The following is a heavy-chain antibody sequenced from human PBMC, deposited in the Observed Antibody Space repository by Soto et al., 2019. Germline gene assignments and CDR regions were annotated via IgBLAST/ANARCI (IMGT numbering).Heavy chain of an antibody. Sequence: QVQLVQSGAEVKKPGSSVKVSCKASGGTFSSYAVSWVRQAPGQGLEWMGGIIPIFGTANYAQKFQGRVTITADESTSTTYMELSSLRSEDTAVYYCARDPSDLYSSPRYFDYWGQGTLVTVSS. CDR3: ARDPSDLYSSPRYFDY. CDR1: GGTFSSYA. CDR2: IIPIFGTA. D-gene: IGHD4-4*01. V-gene: IGHV1-69*12. J-gene: IGHJ4*02.